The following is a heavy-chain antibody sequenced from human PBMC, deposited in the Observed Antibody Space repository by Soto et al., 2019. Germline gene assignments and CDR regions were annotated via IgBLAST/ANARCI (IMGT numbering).Heavy chain of an antibody. D-gene: IGHD6-6*01. J-gene: IGHJ4*02. CDR3: AKAMSPEYSSSSIDY. Sequence: EVQLVESGGGLVQPGRSLRLSCAASGFTFDDYAMHWVRQAPGKGLEWVSGISWNSGSIGYADSVKGRFTISRDNAKNSLYLQMNSLRAEATALYYCAKAMSPEYSSSSIDYWGQGTLVTVSS. CDR1: GFTFDDYA. CDR2: ISWNSGSI. V-gene: IGHV3-9*01.